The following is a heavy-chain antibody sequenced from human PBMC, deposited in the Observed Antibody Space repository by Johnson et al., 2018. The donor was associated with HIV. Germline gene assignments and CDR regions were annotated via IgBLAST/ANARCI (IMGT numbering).Heavy chain of an antibody. D-gene: IGHD6-13*01. CDR3: SRGRYSSSWDRWDDAFDI. J-gene: IGHJ3*02. V-gene: IGHV3-25*04. CDR1: GFTFDDYG. CDR2: VNPNGGNT. Sequence: QLVESGGGVVRPGGSLRLSCAASGFTFDDYGMSWVRQAPGKGLELVGQVNPNGGNTYLIDSGKDRFNTSRDSAKNTLHLQMNSLKTEDTAVYYCSRGRYSSSWDRWDDAFDIWGQGTMVTVSS.